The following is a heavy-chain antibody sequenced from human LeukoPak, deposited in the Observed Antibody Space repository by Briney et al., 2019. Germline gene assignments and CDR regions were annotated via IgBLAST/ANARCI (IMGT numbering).Heavy chain of an antibody. CDR3: ARDSYSSSWRHYYYYYMDV. Sequence: SVKVSCKASGGTFSSYAISWVRQAPGQWLEWMGGIIPIFGTANYAQKFQGRVTITADESTSTAYMELSSLRSEDTAVYYCARDSYSSSWRHYYYYYMDVWGKGTTVTVSS. J-gene: IGHJ6*03. V-gene: IGHV1-69*01. CDR2: IIPIFGTA. D-gene: IGHD6-13*01. CDR1: GGTFSSYA.